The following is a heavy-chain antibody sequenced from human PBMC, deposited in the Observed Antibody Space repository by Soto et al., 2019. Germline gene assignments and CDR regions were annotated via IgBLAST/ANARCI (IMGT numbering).Heavy chain of an antibody. CDR3: AREDTRSYGSGSYLNYYYYGMDV. V-gene: IGHV3-7*03. CDR2: IKQDGSEK. CDR1: GFTFSSYW. D-gene: IGHD3-10*01. Sequence: GGSLRLSCAASGFTFSSYWMSWVRQAPGEGLEWVANIKQDGSEKYYVDSVKGRFTISRDNAKNPLYLQMNSLRAEDTAVYYCAREDTRSYGSGSYLNYYYYGMDVWGQGTTVTVSS. J-gene: IGHJ6*02.